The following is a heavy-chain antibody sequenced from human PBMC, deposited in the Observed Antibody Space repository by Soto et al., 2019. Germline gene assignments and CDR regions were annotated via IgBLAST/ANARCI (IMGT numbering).Heavy chain of an antibody. J-gene: IGHJ4*02. CDR1: GYTSTSFG. CDR2: ISGYSANT. D-gene: IGHD7-27*01. Sequence: QIHLVQSGAEVKKPGASVKVSCKASGYTSTSFGISWVRQAPGQGLEWMGWISGYSANTHYAHKVQGRVSMTTDTSTNTAYMELRSLRSDDTAVYYCARGTGDLAYWGQGTLVTVSS. V-gene: IGHV1-18*04. CDR3: ARGTGDLAY.